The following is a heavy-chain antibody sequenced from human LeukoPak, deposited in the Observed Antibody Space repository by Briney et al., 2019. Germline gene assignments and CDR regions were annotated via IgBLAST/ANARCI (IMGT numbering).Heavy chain of an antibody. V-gene: IGHV3-23*01. D-gene: IGHD3-22*01. J-gene: IGHJ5*01. CDR1: GFTFYMYA. CDR3: AKDRPNFHENSGHYYRRDGDS. Sequence: PGGSLRLSCQASGFTFYMYAMSWVRQAPGKGLEWVASICGTAGCTFYPDSVKGRFTIARDSCQNVLYLRMNSLTAEDTAIYYCAKDRPNFHENSGHYYRRDGDSWGQGTLVTVSS. CDR2: ICGTAGCT.